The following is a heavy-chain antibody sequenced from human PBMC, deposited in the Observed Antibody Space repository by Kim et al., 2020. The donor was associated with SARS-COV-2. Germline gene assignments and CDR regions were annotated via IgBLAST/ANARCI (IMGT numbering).Heavy chain of an antibody. J-gene: IGHJ2*01. Sequence: GGSLRLSCAASGFTFSSYGMHWVRQAPGKGLEWVAVIWYDGSNKYYADSVKGRFTISRDNSKNTLYLQMNSLRAEDTAVYYCAKDSRVGATTFRVDWYFDLWGRGTLVTVSS. CDR2: IWYDGSNK. CDR1: GFTFSSYG. V-gene: IGHV3-33*06. CDR3: AKDSRVGATTFRVDWYFDL. D-gene: IGHD1-26*01.